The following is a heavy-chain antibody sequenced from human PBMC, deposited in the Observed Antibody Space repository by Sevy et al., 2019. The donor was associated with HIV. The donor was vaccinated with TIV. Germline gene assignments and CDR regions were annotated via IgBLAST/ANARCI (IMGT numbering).Heavy chain of an antibody. Sequence: ASVKVSCKASGGTFSSYAISWVRQAPGQGLEWMGRIIPILGIANYAQKFQGRVTITADKSTSTAYMELGSLRSEDTAVYYCARVVGVLGYCSGGSCYHAFDIWGQGTMVTVSS. V-gene: IGHV1-69*04. CDR1: GGTFSSYA. J-gene: IGHJ3*02. CDR2: IIPILGIA. D-gene: IGHD2-15*01. CDR3: ARVVGVLGYCSGGSCYHAFDI.